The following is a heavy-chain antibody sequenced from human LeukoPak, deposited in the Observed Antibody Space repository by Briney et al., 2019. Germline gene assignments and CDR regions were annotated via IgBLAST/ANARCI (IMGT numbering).Heavy chain of an antibody. CDR2: SNPRTGAT. CDR1: GYSFTDYY. J-gene: IGHJ5*02. Sequence: ASVKVSCKASGYSFTDYYIHWVRQAPGQRLEWMGWSNPRTGATKFSQKFQGRVTMTRDTSISTAYMELSRLKYDDMAVYYCARDEGYSSGWPANYFDPWGQGTLVTVSS. CDR3: ARDEGYSSGWPANYFDP. V-gene: IGHV1-2*02. D-gene: IGHD6-19*01.